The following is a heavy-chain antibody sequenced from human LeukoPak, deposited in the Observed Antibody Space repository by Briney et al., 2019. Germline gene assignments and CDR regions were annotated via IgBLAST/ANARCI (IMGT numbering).Heavy chain of an antibody. D-gene: IGHD1-26*01. CDR2: INPNSGGT. CDR3: ARVALVGAEYFDY. CDR1: GYTFTGYY. J-gene: IGHJ4*02. V-gene: IGHV1-2*06. Sequence: ASVKVSCKASGYTFTGYYMHWVRQAPGQGLEWMGRINPNSGGTNYAQKFQGRVTMTRDTSISTGYMELSRLRSDDTAVYYCARVALVGAEYFDYWGQGTLVTVSS.